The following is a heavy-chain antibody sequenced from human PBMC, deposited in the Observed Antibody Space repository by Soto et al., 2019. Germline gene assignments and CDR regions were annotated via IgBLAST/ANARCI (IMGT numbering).Heavy chain of an antibody. D-gene: IGHD1-26*01. V-gene: IGHV4-59*12. Sequence: SETLSLTCTVSGGSISSYYWSWIRQPPGKGLEWIGYIYYTGSTNYNPSLKSRVTISGDTSKNHFSLKLSSVTAADTAVYYCARVGPTWTFDYWGQGALVTVSS. CDR1: GGSISSYY. J-gene: IGHJ4*02. CDR2: IYYTGST. CDR3: ARVGPTWTFDY.